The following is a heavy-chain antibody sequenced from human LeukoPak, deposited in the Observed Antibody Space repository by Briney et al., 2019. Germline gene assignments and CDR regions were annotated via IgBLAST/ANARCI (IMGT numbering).Heavy chain of an antibody. CDR3: ARGWPLPRVSVVGTYQGTWFDP. CDR2: MQYSGTT. Sequence: PSQTLSLTCTVSGDSITSGGYFWSWIRQHPGKGLEWIGYMQYSGTTSYNPSLESRLTVSLDTSKNQFSLTLRSVTAADTAIYYCARGWPLPRVSVVGTYQGTWFDPWGQGTLVTVSS. CDR1: GDSITSGGYF. V-gene: IGHV4-31*03. D-gene: IGHD6-19*01. J-gene: IGHJ5*02.